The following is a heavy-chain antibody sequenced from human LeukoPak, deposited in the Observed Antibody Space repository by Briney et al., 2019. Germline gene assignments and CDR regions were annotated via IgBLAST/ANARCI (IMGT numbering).Heavy chain of an antibody. J-gene: IGHJ4*02. CDR1: GGTFSSYA. CDR3: ARGEMATTKGCAGCFDY. CDR2: IIPIFGTA. V-gene: IGHV1-69*06. D-gene: IGHD5-24*01. Sequence: ASVKVSCKASGGTFSSYAISWVRQAPGQGLEWMGGIIPIFGTANYAQKFQGRVTISADKSTSTAYMELSSLRSEDTAVYYCARGEMATTKGCAGCFDYWGQGTLVTVSS.